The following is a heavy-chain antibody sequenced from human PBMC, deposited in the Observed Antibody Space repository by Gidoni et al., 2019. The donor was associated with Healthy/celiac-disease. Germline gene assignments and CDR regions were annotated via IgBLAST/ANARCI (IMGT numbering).Heavy chain of an antibody. D-gene: IGHD2-8*01. V-gene: IGHV4-39*01. CDR1: GGSISSSSYY. CDR2: IYYSGST. CDR3: ARLAGYCTNGVCYYFDY. J-gene: IGHJ4*02. Sequence: QLQLQESGPGLVKPSETLSLTCTVSGGSISSSSYYWGWLRQPPGKGLEWIGSIYYSGSTYYNPSLKSRVTISVDTSKNQFSLKLSSVTAADTAVYYCARLAGYCTNGVCYYFDYWGQGTLVTVSS.